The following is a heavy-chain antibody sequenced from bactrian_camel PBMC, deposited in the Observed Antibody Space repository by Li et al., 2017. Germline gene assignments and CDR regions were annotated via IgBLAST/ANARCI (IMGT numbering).Heavy chain of an antibody. J-gene: IGHJ6*01. Sequence: WSLVLSCKVSGDDIDTACVAWFRQAPGKERERIANIATGAGRTYYTDSVKGRFTISQDNAENTLYLQMNSLKPEDTAMYYCALDLRPCTVIPRYVGRWGQGTQVTVS. CDR2: IATGAGRT. CDR1: GDDIDTAC. D-gene: IGHD6*01. CDR3: ALDLRPCTVIPRYVGR. V-gene: IGHV3S1*01.